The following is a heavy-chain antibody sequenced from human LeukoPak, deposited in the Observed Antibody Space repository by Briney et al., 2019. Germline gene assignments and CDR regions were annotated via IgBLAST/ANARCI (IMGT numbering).Heavy chain of an antibody. V-gene: IGHV3-30*18. Sequence: GGSLRLSCAASGFTVSSNYMSWVRQAPGKGLEWVAVISYDGSNKYYADSVQGRFTISRDNSRNTLYLQMNSLRAEDTAVYYCTKGVLGGTQSVSAGLDYWGQGTLVTVSS. CDR2: ISYDGSNK. J-gene: IGHJ4*02. D-gene: IGHD3-16*01. CDR3: TKGVLGGTQSVSAGLDY. CDR1: GFTVSSNY.